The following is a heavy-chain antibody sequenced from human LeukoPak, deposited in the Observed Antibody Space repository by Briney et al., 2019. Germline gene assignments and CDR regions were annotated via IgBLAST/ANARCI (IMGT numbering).Heavy chain of an antibody. D-gene: IGHD3-10*01. CDR1: GFIFGNYA. J-gene: IGHJ3*02. Sequence: PGGSLRISCAASGFIFGNYAMNWVRQAPGKGLEWVSTISGGGSSTFYAESVKGRFTISRDNAKNTLFLQMNSLRAEDTAVYYCAKDRGSRHDAFDIWGQGTVVTVSS. CDR3: AKDRGSRHDAFDI. CDR2: ISGGGSST. V-gene: IGHV3-23*01.